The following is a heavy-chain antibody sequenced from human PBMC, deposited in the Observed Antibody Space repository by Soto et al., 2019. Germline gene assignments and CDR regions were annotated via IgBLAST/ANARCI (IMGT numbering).Heavy chain of an antibody. D-gene: IGHD3-10*01. V-gene: IGHV3-9*01. Sequence: PGGSLRLSCAASGFTFDDYAMHWVRQAPGKGLEWVSGISWNSGSIGYADSVKGRFTISRDNAKNSLYLQMNSLRAEDTALYYCAKDITMVRGWSGMDVWGQGTTVTVSS. J-gene: IGHJ6*02. CDR1: GFTFDDYA. CDR2: ISWNSGSI. CDR3: AKDITMVRGWSGMDV.